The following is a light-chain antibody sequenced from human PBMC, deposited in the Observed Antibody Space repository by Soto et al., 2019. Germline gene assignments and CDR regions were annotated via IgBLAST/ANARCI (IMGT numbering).Light chain of an antibody. CDR2: GAS. CDR1: QSVSSSY. V-gene: IGKV3-20*01. Sequence: EIELTQSPGTLSLSPGERATLSCRASQSVSSSYLAWYQQKPGQAPRLLIYGASSRATGIPDRFSGSGSGTDFTLTISRLEPEDFAVYYCQQCGSSLRTLGQGTKVDIK. CDR3: QQCGSSLRT. J-gene: IGKJ1*01.